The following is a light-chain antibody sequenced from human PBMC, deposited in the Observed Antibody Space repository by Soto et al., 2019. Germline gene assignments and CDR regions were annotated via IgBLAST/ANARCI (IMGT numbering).Light chain of an antibody. CDR2: EVS. CDR3: CSYAGHGAWV. V-gene: IGLV2-23*02. Sequence: QSALTQPASVSGSPGQSITISCSGSSGDVGNYDLVSWYQQIPGKAPQLMIFEVSRRPSRVSDRFSGSKSGNTASLTISVLQAEDEGDFYCCSYAGHGAWVFGGGTQLTVL. J-gene: IGLJ3*02. CDR1: SGDVGNYDL.